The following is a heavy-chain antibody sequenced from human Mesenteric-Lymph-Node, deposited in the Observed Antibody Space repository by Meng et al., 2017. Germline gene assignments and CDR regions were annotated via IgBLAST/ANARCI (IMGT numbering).Heavy chain of an antibody. J-gene: IGHJ4*02. CDR1: GGSIRSTNW. Sequence: GRLQAAGPGLVRPSGTLSLTCVGSGGSIRSTNWWSWVRQPPGKGLEWLGEIFHTGSTSYSPSLKSRLIMSVDTSKNQLSLNLTSVTAADTAVYYCASLMTTYSYWGQGTLVTVSS. CDR2: IFHTGST. D-gene: IGHD4-11*01. V-gene: IGHV4-4*02. CDR3: ASLMTTYSY.